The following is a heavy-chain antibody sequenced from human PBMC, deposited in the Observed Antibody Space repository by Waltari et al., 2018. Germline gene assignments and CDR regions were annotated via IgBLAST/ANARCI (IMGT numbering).Heavy chain of an antibody. J-gene: IGHJ4*01. CDR3: AREDIVSETQWRGNQYRGNSGYDL. CDR1: GFNFNIYG. V-gene: IGHV3-30*02. CDR2: TRFGGINK. Sequence: QVFLVESGGGVVLPGDSLRLSCVSSGFNFNIYGMHWVRQAPGKGLEWVAFTRFGGINKHYEDSVNGRFTISRDNIKNTLYLQMNSLRREDSAMYFFAREDIVSETQWRGNQYRGNSGYDLWGQGTLVSVSS. D-gene: IGHD5-12*01.